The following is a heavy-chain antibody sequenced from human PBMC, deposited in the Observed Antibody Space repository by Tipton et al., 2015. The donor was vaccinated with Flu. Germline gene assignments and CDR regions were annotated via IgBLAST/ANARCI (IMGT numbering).Heavy chain of an antibody. CDR1: GGSISSGSYY. V-gene: IGHV4-61*02. J-gene: IGHJ5*02. D-gene: IGHD1-26*01. CDR2: IYSSGST. CDR3: ASGVGVTEPGWFDP. Sequence: TLSLTCTVSGGSISSGSYYWSWIRQPAGKGLEWIGRIYSSGSTNCNPSLKSRVTTSVDTSKNQFSLKLSSVTAADTAVYYCASGVGVTEPGWFDPWGQGTLVIVSS.